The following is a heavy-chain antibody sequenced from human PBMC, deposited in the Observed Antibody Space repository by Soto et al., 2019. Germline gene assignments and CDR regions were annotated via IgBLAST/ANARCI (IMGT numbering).Heavy chain of an antibody. Sequence: EVQLLESGGGLVQPGGSLRLSCAASEFTFSNYAMTWVRQPPGKGLEWVSTISDSGSETYYADSVKGRFTISRDNSENTLYLQMNSLRAEDTAVYYCAKVFLSMVVVVTHFDYWGQGTLVTVSS. CDR2: ISDSGSET. V-gene: IGHV3-23*01. D-gene: IGHD3-22*01. CDR3: AKVFLSMVVVVTHFDY. J-gene: IGHJ4*02. CDR1: EFTFSNYA.